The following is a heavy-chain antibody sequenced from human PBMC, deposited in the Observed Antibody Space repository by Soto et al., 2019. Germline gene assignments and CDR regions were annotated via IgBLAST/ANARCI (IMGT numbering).Heavy chain of an antibody. Sequence: QVQLVRSGAEVKKPGSSVKVSCKASGGTFSSYAISWVRQAPGQGLEWMGGIIPIFGTANYAQKFQGRVTITADESTSTAYMELSSLRSEDTAVYYCARSVVIGYSYAKGVYYFDYWGQGTLVTVSS. CDR3: ARSVVIGYSYAKGVYYFDY. CDR1: GGTFSSYA. V-gene: IGHV1-69*01. J-gene: IGHJ4*02. D-gene: IGHD5-18*01. CDR2: IIPIFGTA.